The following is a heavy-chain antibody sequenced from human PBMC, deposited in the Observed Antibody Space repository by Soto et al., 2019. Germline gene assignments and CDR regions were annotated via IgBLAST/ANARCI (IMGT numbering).Heavy chain of an antibody. CDR2: IYSGGST. CDR1: GFTVSSNY. CDR3: ARDRDFWSGYPPYYYMDV. V-gene: IGHV3-66*01. J-gene: IGHJ6*03. Sequence: GGSLRLSCAASGFTVSSNYMSWVRQAPGKGLEWVSVIYSGGSTYYADSVKGRFTISRDNSKNTLYLQMNSLRAEDTAVYYCARDRDFWSGYPPYYYMDVWGKGTTVTVSS. D-gene: IGHD3-3*01.